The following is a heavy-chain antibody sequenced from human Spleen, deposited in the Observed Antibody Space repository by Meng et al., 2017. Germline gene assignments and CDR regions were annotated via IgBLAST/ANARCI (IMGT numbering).Heavy chain of an antibody. V-gene: IGHV4-34*01. CDR1: GGSFSGYY. Sequence: QVKLQQWRAGLLKPSETLYLTSAVYGGSFSGYYWSWIRQPPGKGLEWIGEINHSGSTNYNPSLKNRVTISVDTSKNQFSLKLSSVTAADTAVYYCARGTYSSGWAFDYWGQGTLVTVSS. J-gene: IGHJ4*02. CDR2: INHSGST. D-gene: IGHD6-19*01. CDR3: ARGTYSSGWAFDY.